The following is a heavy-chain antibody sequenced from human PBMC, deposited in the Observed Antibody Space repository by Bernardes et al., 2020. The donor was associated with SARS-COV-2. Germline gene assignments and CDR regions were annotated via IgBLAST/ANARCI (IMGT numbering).Heavy chain of an antibody. CDR1: GFNFNDYW. Sequence: GGSLRLSCAASGFNFNDYWMHWVRQAPGKGLVWVSIVNTDGGTTRYADSVKGRFTISRDNAKNTLYLQMNSLRAEDTAADDCARDTGRHLDHWGQGSPVTVSS. CDR2: VNTDGGTT. CDR3: ARDTGRHLDH. V-gene: IGHV3-74*01. J-gene: IGHJ4*02.